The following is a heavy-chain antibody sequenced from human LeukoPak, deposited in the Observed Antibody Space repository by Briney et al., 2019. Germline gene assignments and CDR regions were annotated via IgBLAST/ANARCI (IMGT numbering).Heavy chain of an antibody. J-gene: IGHJ4*02. CDR2: IYYSGST. CDR3: ARLASGGSFTVTTPNRYFDY. CDR1: GGSIISYY. Sequence: SETLSLTYTVAGGSIISYYWSWIRQPPGKGLEWIGYIYYSGSTNYNPSLKSRVTISVDTSKNQFSLKLSSVTAADTAVYYCARLASGGSFTVTTPNRYFDYWGQGTLVTVSS. D-gene: IGHD4-17*01. V-gene: IGHV4-59*01.